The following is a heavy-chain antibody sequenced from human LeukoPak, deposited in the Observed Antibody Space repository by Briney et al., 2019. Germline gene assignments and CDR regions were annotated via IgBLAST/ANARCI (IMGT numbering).Heavy chain of an antibody. V-gene: IGHV3-74*01. CDR1: GFTVSSNY. CDR2: INSDGSST. J-gene: IGHJ4*02. D-gene: IGHD6-19*01. Sequence: GGSLGLSCAASGFTVSSNYMSWVRQAPGKGLEWVSRINSDGSSTSYADSVKGRFTISRDNAKNTLYLQMNSLRAEDTAVYYCAKDLSGIAVAGSLGYWGQGTLVTVSS. CDR3: AKDLSGIAVAGSLGY.